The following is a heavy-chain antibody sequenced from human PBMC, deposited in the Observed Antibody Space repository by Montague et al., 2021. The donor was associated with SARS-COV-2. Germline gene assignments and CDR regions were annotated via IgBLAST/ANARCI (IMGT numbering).Heavy chain of an antibody. CDR2: TTSTGSTI. Sequence: SLRLSCAASGFTFSSYEMNWVRQAPGKGLEWVSYTTSTGSTIYYADSVQGRFTISRDNAKKSLYLQMNSLRAEDTAVYYCARNKFLAAFDFWGQGTLVTVSS. CDR3: ARNKFLAAFDF. V-gene: IGHV3-48*03. D-gene: IGHD2-15*01. J-gene: IGHJ4*02. CDR1: GFTFSSYE.